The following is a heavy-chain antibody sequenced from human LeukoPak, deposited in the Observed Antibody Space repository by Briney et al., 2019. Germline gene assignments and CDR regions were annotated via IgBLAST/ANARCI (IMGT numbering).Heavy chain of an antibody. V-gene: IGHV3-7*01. D-gene: IGHD3-3*01. Sequence: PGGSLRLSFAASGFTFSRDWMSWVRQAPGKGLEWVANIKQDGSEKYYADSVKGRFTISRDNRKSSVSLQMNSLRAEDTAVYYCAGDGRAVTIFNWGQGTLVSVSS. J-gene: IGHJ4*02. CDR1: GFTFSRDW. CDR2: IKQDGSEK. CDR3: AGDGRAVTIFN.